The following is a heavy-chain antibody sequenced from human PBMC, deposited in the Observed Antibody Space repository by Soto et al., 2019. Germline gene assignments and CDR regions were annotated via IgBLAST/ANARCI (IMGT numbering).Heavy chain of an antibody. D-gene: IGHD2-8*01. J-gene: IGHJ4*02. CDR3: ARDDYSTTGRNSGFDD. CDR1: GFTFRNYA. V-gene: IGHV3-30-3*01. Sequence: PGGSLRLSCAASGFTFRNYAMHWVRQVPRAPGKGLEWVAVISYDGINQFYADSVRGRFTISRDDSKNTLYLQMNSLRADDTAVYYCARDDYSTTGRNSGFDDWGQGTLVTVSS. CDR2: ISYDGINQ.